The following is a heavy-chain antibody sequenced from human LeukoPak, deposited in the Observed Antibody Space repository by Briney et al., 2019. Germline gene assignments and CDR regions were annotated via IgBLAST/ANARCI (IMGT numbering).Heavy chain of an antibody. V-gene: IGHV4-59*12. Sequence: SETLSLTCTVSGGSISSYYWSWIRQPPGKGLEWIGYIYYSGSTNYNSSLKTRVTLSVDTSKNQFSLKLSSVTAADTTVYYCARDYGDYVGAFDIWGQGTMVTVSS. J-gene: IGHJ3*02. CDR1: GGSISSYY. CDR3: ARDYGDYVGAFDI. CDR2: IYYSGST. D-gene: IGHD4-17*01.